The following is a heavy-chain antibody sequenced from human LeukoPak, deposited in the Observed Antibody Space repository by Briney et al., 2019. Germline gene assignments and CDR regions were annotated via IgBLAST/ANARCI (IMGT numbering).Heavy chain of an antibody. D-gene: IGHD4-17*01. V-gene: IGHV3-7*05. CDR3: ARDPTVTNFHDAFDI. J-gene: IGHJ3*02. CDR2: IKQDGSQK. CDR1: GFTFSSYW. Sequence: GGSLALSCTASGFTFSSYWMSWVRQAPGKGLEWVATIKQDGSQKEYVESVQGRFTISRDNAKNSLYLHMNRLRAEGTAVYYCARDPTVTNFHDAFDIWGQGTLVTVSS.